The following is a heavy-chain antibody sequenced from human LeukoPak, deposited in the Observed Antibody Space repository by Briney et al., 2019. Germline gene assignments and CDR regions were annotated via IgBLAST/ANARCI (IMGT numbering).Heavy chain of an antibody. CDR2: IVVGSGNT. Sequence: GASVKVSCKASGFTFTSSAMQWVRQARGQRLEWIGWIVVGSGNTNYAQKFQERVTITRDMSTSTAYMELSSLRSEDTAVYYCAAEGMVRGVEYWGQGALVTVSS. V-gene: IGHV1-58*02. CDR1: GFTFTSSA. J-gene: IGHJ4*02. D-gene: IGHD3-10*01. CDR3: AAEGMVRGVEY.